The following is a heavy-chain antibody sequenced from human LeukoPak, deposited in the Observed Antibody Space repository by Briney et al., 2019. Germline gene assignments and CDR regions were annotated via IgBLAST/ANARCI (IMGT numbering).Heavy chain of an antibody. V-gene: IGHV1-69*02. J-gene: IGHJ4*02. Sequence: SVKVSCKASGGTFSSYTISWVRQAPAQGLEWMGRIIPILGIANYAQKFQGRVTITADKSTSTAYMELSSLRSEDTAVYYCAISYYYDSSGYYVLLSDYWGQGTLVTVSS. CDR1: GGTFSSYT. D-gene: IGHD3-22*01. CDR3: AISYYYDSSGYYVLLSDY. CDR2: IIPILGIA.